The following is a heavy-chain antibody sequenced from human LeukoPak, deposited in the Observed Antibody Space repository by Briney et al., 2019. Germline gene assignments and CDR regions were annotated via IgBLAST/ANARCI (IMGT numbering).Heavy chain of an antibody. V-gene: IGHV5-51*01. CDR3: ARHRSRDGFAPRGGYYYYYGMDV. CDR2: IYPGDSDS. J-gene: IGHJ6*02. Sequence: GESLKISCKGSGYSFTSYWISWVRQMPGKGLEWMGIIYPGDSDSRYSPSFQGQVTISADKSNSTAYLQWSSLKASDTAMYHCARHRSRDGFAPRGGYYYYYGMDVWGQGTTVTVSS. D-gene: IGHD5-24*01. CDR1: GYSFTSYW.